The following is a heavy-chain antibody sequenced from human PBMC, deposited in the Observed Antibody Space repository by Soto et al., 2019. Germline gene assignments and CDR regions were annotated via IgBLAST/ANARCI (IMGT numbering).Heavy chain of an antibody. CDR1: GFTFNTYG. V-gene: IGHV3-33*01. J-gene: IGHJ4*02. CDR2: IGHDGGKK. Sequence: QVQLVASGGGVVQPGRSLRLSCAASGFTFNTYGMHWVRQAPGKGLEWVAVIGHDGGKKYYADSAKGRFTISRDNSKNTLFLQMNSLRAEETAVYYCARDLGQGNGPFDYWGQGTLVTVSS. CDR3: ARDLGQGNGPFDY. D-gene: IGHD1-26*01.